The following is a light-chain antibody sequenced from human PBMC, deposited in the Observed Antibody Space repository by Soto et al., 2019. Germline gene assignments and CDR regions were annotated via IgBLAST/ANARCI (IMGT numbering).Light chain of an antibody. CDR1: QSVSSSS. CDR3: QRYGSSPLIT. V-gene: IGKV3-20*01. CDR2: GTS. J-gene: IGKJ5*01. Sequence: ETVFTQSPGTLSLSPGERAGLSCRASQSVSSSSLTWYQQRPGQAPRLLIYGTSSRATGIPDRFSGSGSGTDFTLTISRLEPEDFAVYFCQRYGSSPLITFGQGTRLEIK.